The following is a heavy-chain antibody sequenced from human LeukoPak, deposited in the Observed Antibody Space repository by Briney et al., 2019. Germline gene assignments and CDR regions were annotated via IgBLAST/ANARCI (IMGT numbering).Heavy chain of an antibody. D-gene: IGHD4/OR15-4a*01. J-gene: IGHJ3*02. Sequence: SETLSLXCTVSGGSISSGDYYWSWIRQPPGKGLEWIGYIYYSGSTYYNPSLKSRVTISVDTSKNQFSLKLSSVTAADTAVYYCARGVLGSGAFDIWGQGTMVTVSS. CDR1: GGSISSGDYY. V-gene: IGHV4-30-4*08. CDR2: IYYSGST. CDR3: ARGVLGSGAFDI.